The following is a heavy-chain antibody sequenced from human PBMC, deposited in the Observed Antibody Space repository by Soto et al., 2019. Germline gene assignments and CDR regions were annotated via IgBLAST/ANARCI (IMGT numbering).Heavy chain of an antibody. CDR1: GFTFINYA. D-gene: IGHD2-21*01. J-gene: IGHJ2*01. V-gene: IGHV3-23*01. CDR3: ARKVVVSTSRPDYWYFDL. CDR2: ISGGGDAT. Sequence: EVQLLESGGDSVQPGGSVRLSCAGSGFTFINYAMNWVRQAPGKGLEWVSTISGGGDATSFADSVRGRFTFSRDNSKDPVTLQMNSLGVDDTALYYCARKVVVSTSRPDYWYFDLWCRGTLVTVSS.